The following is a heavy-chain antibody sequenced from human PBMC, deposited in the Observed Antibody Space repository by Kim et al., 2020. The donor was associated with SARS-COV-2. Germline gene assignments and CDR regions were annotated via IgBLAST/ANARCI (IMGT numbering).Heavy chain of an antibody. CDR3: ATWGLKRLGYCSGGSCYHDY. V-gene: IGHV1-8*01. J-gene: IGHJ4*02. CDR2: MNPNSGNT. D-gene: IGHD2-15*01. CDR1: GYTFTSYD. Sequence: ASVKVSCKASGYTFTSYDINWVRQATGQGLEWMGWMNPNSGNTGYAQKFQGRVTMTRNTSISTAYMELSSLRSEDTAVYYCATWGLKRLGYCSGGSCYHDYWGQGTLVTVSS.